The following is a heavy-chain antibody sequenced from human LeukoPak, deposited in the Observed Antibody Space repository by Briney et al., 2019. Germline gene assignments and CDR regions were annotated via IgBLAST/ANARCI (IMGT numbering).Heavy chain of an antibody. J-gene: IGHJ6*02. CDR2: ISYDGSNK. CDR1: GITFSSYA. D-gene: IGHD1-1*01. CDR3: ARDQAWNRPYYYYGMDV. V-gene: IGHV3-30-3*01. Sequence: GRSLRLSCAASGITFSSYAMHWVREAPGKGLEWVAVISYDGSNKYYADSVKGRFTISRDNSKNTLYLQMNSLRAEDTAVYYCARDQAWNRPYYYYGMDVWGQGTTVTVSS.